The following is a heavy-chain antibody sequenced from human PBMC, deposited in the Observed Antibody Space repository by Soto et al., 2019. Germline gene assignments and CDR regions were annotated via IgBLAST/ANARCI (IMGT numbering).Heavy chain of an antibody. CDR1: GASISSYF. D-gene: IGHD6-19*01. J-gene: IGHJ5*02. Sequence: SETLSLTCTVSGASISSYFWTWIRQPAGKGLDWIGRISTSGATNYNPSLKSRVTMSVDTSKNHFSLNLSSVTAADTAVYYCAREAGPDRWFDPWGQGTLVTVSS. CDR3: AREAGPDRWFDP. CDR2: ISTSGAT. V-gene: IGHV4-4*07.